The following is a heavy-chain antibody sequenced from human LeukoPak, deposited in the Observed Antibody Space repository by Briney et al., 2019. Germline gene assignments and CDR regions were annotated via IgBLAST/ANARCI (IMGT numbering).Heavy chain of an antibody. CDR1: GYTFSNIV. J-gene: IGHJ3*02. CDR2: ISGYNDDT. D-gene: IGHD2-15*01. Sequence: ASVKVSCKASGYTFSNIVISWVRQAPGQGLEWMGWISGYNDDTHYAQKFQGRVTMTTDTSTNTAYMDLRSLRSDDTAMYYCAKDFYNSGGRWYDCFDIWGQGTMVTVSS. CDR3: AKDFYNSGGRWYDCFDI. V-gene: IGHV1-18*01.